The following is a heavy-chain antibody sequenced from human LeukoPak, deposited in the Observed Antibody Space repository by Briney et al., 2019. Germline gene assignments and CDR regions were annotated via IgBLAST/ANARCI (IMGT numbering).Heavy chain of an antibody. CDR2: IYYSGST. V-gene: IGHV4-39*01. CDR1: GGSISSRNYY. D-gene: IGHD4/OR15-4a*01. CDR3: ARQPPFFGDYGGY. J-gene: IGHJ4*02. Sequence: SETLSLTCTVSGGSISSRNYYWGWIRQSPGKGLGWIGSIYYSGSTYYKSSLKSRVTISADTSRNQFSLRLTSVTATDTAVYYCARQPPFFGDYGGYWGQGTLVTVSS.